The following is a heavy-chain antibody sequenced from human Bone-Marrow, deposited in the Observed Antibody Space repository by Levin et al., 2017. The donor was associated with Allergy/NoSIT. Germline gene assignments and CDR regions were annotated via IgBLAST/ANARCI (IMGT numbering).Heavy chain of an antibody. CDR1: GFTFSTSA. CDR2: ITQSGGDT. Sequence: PLASVKVSCAASGFTFSTSAMSWVRQAPGKGLEWVSSITQSGGDTYYAASVKGRFTISRDNSNNTLYLHMNGLRAEDTALYYCAKVRRGLDAFDIWGQGTMVTVSS. CDR3: AKVRRGLDAFDI. J-gene: IGHJ3*02. V-gene: IGHV3-23*01. D-gene: IGHD3/OR15-3a*01.